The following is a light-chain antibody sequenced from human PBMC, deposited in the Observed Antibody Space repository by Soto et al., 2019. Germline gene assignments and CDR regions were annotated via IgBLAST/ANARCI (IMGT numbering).Light chain of an antibody. CDR1: SSDVGAYIF. CDR2: DII. V-gene: IGLV2-14*03. J-gene: IGLJ1*01. CDR3: VSFTTSRSYV. Sequence: QSVLTQPASVSGSPGQSITISCTGTSSDVGAYIFVSWYQQHPGKAPKLMIYDIINRPSGVSNRFSGSKSGITASLTISGLQAEDEADYYCVSFTTSRSYVFGTGTKVTVL.